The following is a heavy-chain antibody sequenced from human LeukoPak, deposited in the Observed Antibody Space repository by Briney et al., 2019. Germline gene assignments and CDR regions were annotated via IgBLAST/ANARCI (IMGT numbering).Heavy chain of an antibody. J-gene: IGHJ4*02. CDR1: GGSISSGDYY. Sequence: SETLSLTCTVSGGSISSGDYYWSWIRQPPATRLARIGYIYYSGSTYYNPSLKSRVTISVDTSKNQFSLKLSSVTAADTAVYYCASGRHVGTDFWSGYTHDYWGQGTLVTVSS. D-gene: IGHD3-3*01. CDR2: IYYSGST. V-gene: IGHV4-30-4*08. CDR3: ASGRHVGTDFWSGYTHDY.